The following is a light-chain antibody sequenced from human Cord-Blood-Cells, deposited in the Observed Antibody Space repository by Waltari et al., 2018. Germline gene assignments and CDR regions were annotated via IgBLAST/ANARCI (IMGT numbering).Light chain of an antibody. V-gene: IGKV2-28*01. CDR2: LGS. CDR1: QSLLHSNGYNS. CDR3: MQALQTPYT. J-gene: IGKJ2*01. Sequence: DLVMTQSPLSLPVTPGEPASISCRSSQSLLHSNGYNSLDWYLQKPGQSPPLLIYLGSNRASGVPDRFSGRGAGTDFTLKISRVEAEDVGVYYCMQALQTPYTFGQGTKLEIK.